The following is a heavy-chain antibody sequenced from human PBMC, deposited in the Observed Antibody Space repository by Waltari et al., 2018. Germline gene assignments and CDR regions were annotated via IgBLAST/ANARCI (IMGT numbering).Heavy chain of an antibody. CDR1: SGSFSDYY. V-gene: IGHV4-34*01. CDR3: ARGRIRGTSPYY. CDR2: VNHRGNT. D-gene: IGHD1-1*01. Sequence: QVQLHQWGAGLLKPSETLSLTCAVYSGSFSDYYWAWIRQPPGKGLEWIGEVNHRGNTNVNPSLKSRVTISVDTSKNQFSLKLSSVTAADTAVYYCARGRIRGTSPYYWGQGSLVTVSS. J-gene: IGHJ4*02.